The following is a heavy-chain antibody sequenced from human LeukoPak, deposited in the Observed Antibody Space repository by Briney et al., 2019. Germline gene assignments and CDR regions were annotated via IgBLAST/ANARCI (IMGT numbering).Heavy chain of an antibody. Sequence: AAVKVSCQVSGYTLTELSMYWVRQPPGKGLAWMGGFDPEDGETIYAQKFQGRRIITEDTSTDTAYMELSSLRTEDTAVYYCATDSVVATILNRNSHREGNWFDPWRQGTLVTVSS. D-gene: IGHD5-12*01. CDR2: FDPEDGET. CDR1: GYTLTELS. J-gene: IGHJ5*02. V-gene: IGHV1-24*01. CDR3: ATDSVVATILNRNSHREGNWFDP.